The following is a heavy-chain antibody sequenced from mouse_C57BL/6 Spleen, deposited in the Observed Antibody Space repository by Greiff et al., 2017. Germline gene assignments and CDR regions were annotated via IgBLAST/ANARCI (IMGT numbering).Heavy chain of an antibody. D-gene: IGHD4-1*02. Sequence: QVQLQQPGAELVKPGASVKLSCKASGYTFTSYWMHWVKQRPGQGLEWIGMIHPYSASTNYNEKFKGKATLTVDKSSSTAYMQLSSLTSEDSAVYYCARSGDNWDAMDYWGQGTSVTVSS. CDR3: ARSGDNWDAMDY. CDR1: GYTFTSYW. V-gene: IGHV1-64*01. CDR2: IHPYSAST. J-gene: IGHJ4*01.